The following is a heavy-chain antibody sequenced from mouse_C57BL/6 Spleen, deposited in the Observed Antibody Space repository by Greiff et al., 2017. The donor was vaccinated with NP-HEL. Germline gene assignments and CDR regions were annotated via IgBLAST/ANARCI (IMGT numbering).Heavy chain of an antibody. CDR2: ISYDGSN. D-gene: IGHD1-1*01. CDR1: GYSITSGYY. V-gene: IGHV3-6*01. CDR3: AREGTTVVAPHWYFDV. J-gene: IGHJ1*03. Sequence: EVQLQQSGPGLVKPSQSLSLTCSVTGYSITSGYYWNWIRQFPGNKLEWMGYISYDGSNNYIPSLKNRIAITRDTSKNQFFLKLNSVTTEDTATYYCAREGTTVVAPHWYFDVWGTGTTVTVSS.